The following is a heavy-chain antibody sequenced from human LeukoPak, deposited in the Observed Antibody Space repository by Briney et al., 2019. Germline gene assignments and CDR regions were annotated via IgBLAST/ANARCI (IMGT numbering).Heavy chain of an antibody. Sequence: GGSLRLSCAASEFAFSTYNMDWVRQAPGKGLEWVSYISTGSSTTYYADSVKGRFTISRDNVENSLYLQMNSLRDEDTAVYYCARVAAGYSVNYFDYWGQGTLVTVSS. CDR1: EFAFSTYN. D-gene: IGHD4-23*01. V-gene: IGHV3-48*02. CDR2: ISTGSSTT. CDR3: ARVAAGYSVNYFDY. J-gene: IGHJ4*02.